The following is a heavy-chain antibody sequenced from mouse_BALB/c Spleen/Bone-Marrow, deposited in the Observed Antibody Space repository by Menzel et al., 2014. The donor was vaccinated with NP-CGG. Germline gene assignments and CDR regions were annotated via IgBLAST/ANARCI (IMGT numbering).Heavy chain of an antibody. CDR3: AMDNGTYGWYYDV. D-gene: IGHD2-1*01. CDR1: GFTFSSYA. CDR2: ISSAGSYT. J-gene: IGHJ1*01. Sequence: EVKLVESGGGLVKPGGSLQLSCAASGFTFSSYAMSWVRQSPEKRLEWVAEISSAGSYTYYSDTVTGRFTISRDNVKNTLYLEMSSLRSEDTDMYRCAMDNGTYGWYYDVWGAGTTVTVSS. V-gene: IGHV5-9-4*01.